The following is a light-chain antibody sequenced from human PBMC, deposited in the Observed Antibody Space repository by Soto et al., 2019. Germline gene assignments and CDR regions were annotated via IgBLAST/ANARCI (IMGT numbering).Light chain of an antibody. V-gene: IGKV1D-12*01. CDR2: AAS. CDR3: QQTNSFPLT. Sequence: DIQMTQSPSSVSASVGDRVTITCRASQGVSGWLAWYQQKPGKAPKLLIYAASSLQSGVPSRFSGSGSGTDSTLTINSLQPEDSATYYYQQTNSFPLTFGGGTKVEI. CDR1: QGVSGW. J-gene: IGKJ4*01.